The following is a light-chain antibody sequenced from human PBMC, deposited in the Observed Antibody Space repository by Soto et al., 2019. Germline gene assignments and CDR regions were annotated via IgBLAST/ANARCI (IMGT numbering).Light chain of an antibody. J-gene: IGKJ1*01. V-gene: IGKV3-15*01. Sequence: EIVMTQSPATLSVSPGERGTLSCRASQSVSSNLAWYQQKPGQAPRLLIYGASTRATGIPARFSGSRSGTAFTLTISRLQSEDFAVYYCQQYNNWPWTFGQGTKVEIK. CDR2: GAS. CDR1: QSVSSN. CDR3: QQYNNWPWT.